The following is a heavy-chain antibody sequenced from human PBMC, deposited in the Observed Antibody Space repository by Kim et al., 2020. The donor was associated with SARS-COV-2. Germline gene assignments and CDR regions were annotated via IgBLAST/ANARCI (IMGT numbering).Heavy chain of an antibody. Sequence: GGSLRLSCAASGFTFSSYAMSWVRQAPGKGLEWVSAISGSGGSTYYADSVKGRFTISRDNSKNTLYLQMNSLRAEDTAVYYCAQARRWEPTTWDDYWGQGTLVTVSS. D-gene: IGHD1-26*01. J-gene: IGHJ4*02. CDR1: GFTFSSYA. CDR3: AQARRWEPTTWDDY. CDR2: ISGSGGST. V-gene: IGHV3-23*01.